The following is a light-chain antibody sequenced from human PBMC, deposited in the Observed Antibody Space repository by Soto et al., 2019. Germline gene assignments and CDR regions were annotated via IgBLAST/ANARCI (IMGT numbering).Light chain of an antibody. CDR2: EVN. Sequence: QSVLTQPPSASGSPGQSVTISCTGTRSDVGGYNFVSWYQHHPGKAPKLMIYEVNTRPSGVPHRFSGSKSGNTASLTVSGLQAEDAAYDYCTSYAGNNNYVFGTGTKLTVL. CDR3: TSYAGNNNYV. J-gene: IGLJ1*01. V-gene: IGLV2-8*01. CDR1: RSDVGGYNF.